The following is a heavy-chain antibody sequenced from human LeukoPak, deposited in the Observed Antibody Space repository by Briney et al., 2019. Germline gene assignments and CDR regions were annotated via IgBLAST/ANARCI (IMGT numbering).Heavy chain of an antibody. CDR2: IYNDGRT. J-gene: IGHJ6*03. V-gene: IGHV3-53*01. Sequence: QSGGSLRLSCAASGFIVNNKYMTWVRQAPGKGLEWVSLIYNDGRTYYADSVKGRCTISRDNSKNTLYLQMNSLRVEDTAVYYCAKVSYDYVWGSPAQIYYMDVWGKGTTVTISS. CDR3: AKVSYDYVWGSPAQIYYMDV. CDR1: GFIVNNKY. D-gene: IGHD3-16*01.